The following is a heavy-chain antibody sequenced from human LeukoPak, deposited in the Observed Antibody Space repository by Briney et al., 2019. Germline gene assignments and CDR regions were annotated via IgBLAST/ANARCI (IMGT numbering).Heavy chain of an antibody. CDR2: INHSGST. D-gene: IGHD4/OR15-4a*01. CDR1: GGSFSGYY. Sequence: SETLSLTCAVYGGSFSGYYWSWIRQPPGKGLEWIGEINHSGSTYYNPSLKSRVTISVDTSKNQFSLKLSSVTAADTAVYYCARRGEGALDYWGQGTLVTVSS. CDR3: ARRGEGALDY. J-gene: IGHJ4*02. V-gene: IGHV4-34*01.